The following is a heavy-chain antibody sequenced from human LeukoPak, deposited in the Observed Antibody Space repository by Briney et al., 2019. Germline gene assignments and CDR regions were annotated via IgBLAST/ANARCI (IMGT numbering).Heavy chain of an antibody. D-gene: IGHD4-17*01. CDR2: INHSGST. J-gene: IGHJ6*02. Sequence: SETLSLTCAVYGGSFSGYYWSWIRQPPGKGLEWIGEINHSGSTNYNPSLKSRVTISVDTSKNQFSLKLSSVTAADTAVYYCARGHDHGDLIEYYYYGMDVWGQGTTVTVSS. V-gene: IGHV4-34*01. CDR1: GGSFSGYY. CDR3: ARGHDHGDLIEYYYYGMDV.